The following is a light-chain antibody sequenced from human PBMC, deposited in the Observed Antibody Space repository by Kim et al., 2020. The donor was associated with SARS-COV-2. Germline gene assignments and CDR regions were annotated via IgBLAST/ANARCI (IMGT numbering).Light chain of an antibody. V-gene: IGKV2-30*02. J-gene: IGKJ1*01. CDR1: QSLVHSDGNTY. CDR3: VQGTHWPWT. CDR2: KVS. Sequence: MTQSPLSLPVTLGQPASISCRSSQSLVHSDGNTYLNWFQQRPGQSPRRLIYKVSNRDSGVPDRFSGSGSGTDFTLKISRVEAEDVGVYYCVQGTHWPWTFGQGTKVDIK.